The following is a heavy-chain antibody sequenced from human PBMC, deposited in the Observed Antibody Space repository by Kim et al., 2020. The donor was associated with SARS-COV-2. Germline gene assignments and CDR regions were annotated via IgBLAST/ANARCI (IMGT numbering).Heavy chain of an antibody. D-gene: IGHD1-1*01. CDR2: INPNSGGT. CDR1: GYTFTGYY. V-gene: IGHV1-2*02. CDR3: ARVSQKLDLYYYGMDV. J-gene: IGHJ6*02. Sequence: ASVKVSCKASGYTFTGYYMHWVRQAPGQGLEWMGWINPNSGGTNYAQKFQGRVTMTRDTSISTAYMELSRLRSDDTAVYYCARVSQKLDLYYYGMDVWGQGTTVTVSS.